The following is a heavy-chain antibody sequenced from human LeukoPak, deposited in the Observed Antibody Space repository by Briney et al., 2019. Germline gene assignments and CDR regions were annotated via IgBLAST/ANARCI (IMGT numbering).Heavy chain of an antibody. J-gene: IGHJ4*02. V-gene: IGHV1-18*01. D-gene: IGHD3-22*01. CDR2: ISAYNGNT. CDR1: GYTFTSYG. Sequence: GASVKVSCKASGYTFTSYGISWVRQAPGQGLEWMGWISAYNGNTNYAQKLQGRVTMTTDTSTSTAYMELRSLRSEDTAVYYCATEGAYYDGSGYSDYWGQGNLVTVSS. CDR3: ATEGAYYDGSGYSDY.